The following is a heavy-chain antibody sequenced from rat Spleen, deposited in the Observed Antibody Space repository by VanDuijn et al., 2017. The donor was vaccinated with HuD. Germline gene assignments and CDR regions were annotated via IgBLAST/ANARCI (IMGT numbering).Heavy chain of an antibody. J-gene: IGHJ2*01. V-gene: IGHV5-29*01. Sequence: EVQLVESGGGLVQPGSPLKLSCAASGFTFSNSAMAWVRQAPTKGLEWVATITYDGSRTYWRDSVKGRFTISRDDAKSTLYLQMDSLRSEDTATYYCATDLPTTEGDYWGQGVMVTVSS. CDR3: ATDLPTTEGDY. CDR1: GFTFSNSA. D-gene: IGHD1-11*01. CDR2: ITYDGSRT.